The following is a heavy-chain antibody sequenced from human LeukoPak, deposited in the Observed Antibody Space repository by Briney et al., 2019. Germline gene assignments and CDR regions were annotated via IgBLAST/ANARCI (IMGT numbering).Heavy chain of an antibody. CDR2: IYYSGST. CDR3: ARAGLRRNWFDP. J-gene: IGHJ5*02. V-gene: IGHV4-59*01. D-gene: IGHD5-12*01. Sequence: PSETLSLTCTVYGGSISSFYWSWHRQPPGRGLEWIGYIYYSGSTNYHPSLKSRVTISVDTPKNQFSLKLSSVTAADTAVYYCARAGLRRNWFDPWGQGTLVTVSS. CDR1: GGSISSFY.